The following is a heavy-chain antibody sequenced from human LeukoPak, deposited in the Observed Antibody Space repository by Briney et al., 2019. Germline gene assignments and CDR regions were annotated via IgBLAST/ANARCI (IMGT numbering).Heavy chain of an antibody. Sequence: GGSLRLSCAASGFTFTSYRMDWVRQAPGKGLEWVSSISSSSTIYYADSVKGRFTISRDNAKNSLYLQMNSLRAEDTAVYYCARGSSSGYNPWGQGTLVTVSS. V-gene: IGHV3-48*01. J-gene: IGHJ5*02. D-gene: IGHD3-22*01. CDR3: ARGSSSGYNP. CDR2: ISSSSTI. CDR1: GFTFTSYR.